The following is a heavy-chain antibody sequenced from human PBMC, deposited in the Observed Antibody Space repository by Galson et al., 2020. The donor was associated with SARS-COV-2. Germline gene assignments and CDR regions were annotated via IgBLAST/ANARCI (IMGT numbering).Heavy chain of an antibody. Sequence: GESLKISCAASGFTVSSNYMSWVRQAPGKGLEWVSVIYSGGSTYYADSVKGRFTISRDNSKNTLYLQMNSLRAEDTAVYYCATSKSEWLITFYGMDVWGQGTTVTVSS. D-gene: IGHD3-3*01. CDR1: GFTVSSNY. J-gene: IGHJ6*02. V-gene: IGHV3-66*02. CDR2: IYSGGST. CDR3: ATSKSEWLITFYGMDV.